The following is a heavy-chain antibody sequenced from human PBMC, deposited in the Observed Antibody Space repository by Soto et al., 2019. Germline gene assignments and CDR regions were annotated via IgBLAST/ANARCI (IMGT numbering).Heavy chain of an antibody. CDR1: GFTCSSYS. J-gene: IGHJ1*01. CDR3: ARDDRAGYFQH. CDR2: ISSSSSTI. Sequence: EVKLVESGGGLVQPGGSLRLSCAASGFTCSSYSMNWVRQAPGKGLEWVSYISSSSSTIYYADSVKGRFTISRDNAKNSLYLQMNSLIDEDTAVYYCARDDRAGYFQHWGQGTLVTVSS. V-gene: IGHV3-48*02.